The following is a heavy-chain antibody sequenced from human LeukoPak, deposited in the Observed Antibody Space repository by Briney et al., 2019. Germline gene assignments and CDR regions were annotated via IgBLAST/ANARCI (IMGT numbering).Heavy chain of an antibody. CDR1: GFTFSSYS. D-gene: IGHD4-17*01. V-gene: IGHV3-21*01. Sequence: PGGSLRLSCAASGFTFSSYSMNWVCQAPGKGLEWVSSISSSSSYIYYADSVKGRFTISRDNAKNSLYLQMNSLRAEDTAVYYCARDLTDYGDYPYYGMDVWGQGTTVTVSS. CDR3: ARDLTDYGDYPYYGMDV. CDR2: ISSSSSYI. J-gene: IGHJ6*02.